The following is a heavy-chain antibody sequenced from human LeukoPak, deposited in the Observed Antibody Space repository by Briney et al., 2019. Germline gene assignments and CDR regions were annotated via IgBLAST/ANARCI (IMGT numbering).Heavy chain of an antibody. D-gene: IGHD3-16*01. V-gene: IGHV3-7*03. CDR1: GFTFSSYW. Sequence: GGSLRLSCAASGFTFSSYWMNWARQAPGKGLEWVASINHNGNVTYYVDSVKGRFTISRDNAKNSLYLQMSNLRAEDTAVYFCARGGGLDVWGQGATVTVSS. CDR3: ARGGGLDV. J-gene: IGHJ6*02. CDR2: INHNGNVT.